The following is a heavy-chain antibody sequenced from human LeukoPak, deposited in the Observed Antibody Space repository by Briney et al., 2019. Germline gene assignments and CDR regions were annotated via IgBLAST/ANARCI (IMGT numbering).Heavy chain of an antibody. CDR3: ARERGYDYKDGYAGAQDWFDP. CDR2: INHSGST. J-gene: IGHJ5*02. CDR1: GGSFSGYY. Sequence: MSSETLSLTCAVYGGSFSGYYWSWIRQPPGKGLEWIGEINHSGSTNYNPSLKSRVTISVDTSRNQFSLKLSSVTAADTAVYYCARERGYDYKDGYAGAQDWFDPWGQGTLVTVSS. D-gene: IGHD5-12*01. V-gene: IGHV4-34*01.